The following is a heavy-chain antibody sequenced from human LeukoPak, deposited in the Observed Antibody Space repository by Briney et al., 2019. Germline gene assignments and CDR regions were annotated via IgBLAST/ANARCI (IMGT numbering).Heavy chain of an antibody. CDR2: ISYDGSNK. D-gene: IGHD3-22*01. CDR1: GFTFSSYG. V-gene: IGHV3-30*18. Sequence: PGGSLRLSCAASGFTFSSYGMHWVRQAPGKGLERVAVISYDGSNKYYADSVKGRFTISRDNSKNTLYLQMNSLRAEDTAVYYCAKDERYYYDSSGYYLDYWGQGTLVTVSS. J-gene: IGHJ4*02. CDR3: AKDERYYYDSSGYYLDY.